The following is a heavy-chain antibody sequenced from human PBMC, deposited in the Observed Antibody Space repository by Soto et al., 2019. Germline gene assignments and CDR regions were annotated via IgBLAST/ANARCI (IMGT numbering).Heavy chain of an antibody. CDR3: VLGGIYDSSGYSVDY. Sequence: ASVKVSAKASGGTFSSYAISWVRQAPGQGREWMGGIIPIFGTANYAQKFQGRVTITADTSTSTAYMELRSLRSEDTAVYYCVLGGIYDSSGYSVDYLGQGTLVTVS. J-gene: IGHJ4*02. D-gene: IGHD3-22*01. V-gene: IGHV1-69*06. CDR2: IIPIFGTA. CDR1: GGTFSSYA.